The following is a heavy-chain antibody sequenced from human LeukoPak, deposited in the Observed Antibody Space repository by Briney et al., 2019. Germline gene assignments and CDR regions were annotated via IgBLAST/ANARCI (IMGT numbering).Heavy chain of an antibody. Sequence: GGSLRLSCAASGFTVSSNYMSWVRQAPGKGLEWVSAIYSGGSTYYADSVKGRFTISRDNSKNTLYLQMNSLRAEDTAVYYCARVVMVRGALYYYYMDVWGKGTTVTVSS. J-gene: IGHJ6*03. V-gene: IGHV3-53*01. CDR1: GFTVSSNY. D-gene: IGHD3-10*01. CDR3: ARVVMVRGALYYYYMDV. CDR2: IYSGGST.